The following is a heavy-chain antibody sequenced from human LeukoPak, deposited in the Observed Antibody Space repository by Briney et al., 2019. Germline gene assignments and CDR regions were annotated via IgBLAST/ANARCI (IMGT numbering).Heavy chain of an antibody. CDR2: IYYSGST. V-gene: IGHV4-31*03. J-gene: IGHJ4*02. CDR1: GGSIRTGGYY. D-gene: IGHD6-25*01. CDR3: ARERIAATGLIDY. Sequence: SETLSLTCTVSGGSIRTGGYYWSWIRQHPGKGLEWIVYIYYSGSTYYNPSLKSRVTMSVDTSKNQFSLRLSSVTAADTAVYYCARERIAATGLIDYWGQGTLVTVSS.